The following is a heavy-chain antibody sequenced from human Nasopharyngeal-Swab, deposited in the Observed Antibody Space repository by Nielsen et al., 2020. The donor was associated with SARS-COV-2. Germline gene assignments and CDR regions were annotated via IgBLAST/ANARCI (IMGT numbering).Heavy chain of an antibody. CDR1: GGSINDYY. CDR2: VYYTGGT. D-gene: IGHD2-15*01. V-gene: IGHV4-59*08. Sequence: SETLSLTCTVSGGSINDYYWNWICQPPGKGLEWVGYVYYTGGTSYNPSLKSRVTISLDTSKKQFSLRLTSVTPADTAIYYCARMDAATDFWGQGTLVTVSS. J-gene: IGHJ4*02. CDR3: ARMDAATDF.